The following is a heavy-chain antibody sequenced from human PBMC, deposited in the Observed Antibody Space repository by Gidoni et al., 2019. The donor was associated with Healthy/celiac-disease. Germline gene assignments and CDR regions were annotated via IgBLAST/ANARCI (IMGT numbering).Heavy chain of an antibody. CDR2: IISISSYI. CDR1: GFTFSSYS. CDR3: ARDLEDTIFGVVIFDY. V-gene: IGHV3-21*01. Sequence: EVQLVESGGGLVKPGGSLRLSCAASGFTFSSYSMNWVRQDPGKGLEWVSSIISISSYIYYADSVKGRFTISRDNAKNSLYLQMNSLRAEDTAVYYCARDLEDTIFGVVIFDYWGQGTLVTVSS. D-gene: IGHD3-3*01. J-gene: IGHJ4*02.